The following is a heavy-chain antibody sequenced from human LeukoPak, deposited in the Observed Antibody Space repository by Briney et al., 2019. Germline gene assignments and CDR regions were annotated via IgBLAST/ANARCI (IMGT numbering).Heavy chain of an antibody. V-gene: IGHV4-59*12. CDR1: GGSISNYY. D-gene: IGHD6-19*01. Sequence: SETLSLTCTVSGGSISNYYWSWIRQPPGKGLEWIGYIYSSGPTNYNPSLKSRVTISVDTSKNQFSLKLSSVTAADTAVYYCARENLDSSGWSYYYYYYYMDVWGKGTTVTVSS. J-gene: IGHJ6*03. CDR2: IYSSGPT. CDR3: ARENLDSSGWSYYYYYYYMDV.